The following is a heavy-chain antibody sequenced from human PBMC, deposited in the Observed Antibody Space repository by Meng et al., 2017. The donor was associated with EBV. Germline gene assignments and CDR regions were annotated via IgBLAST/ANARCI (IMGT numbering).Heavy chain of an antibody. CDR2: FLPRLGAP. D-gene: IGHD3-10*01. J-gene: IGHJ4*02. Sequence: QVPLVQSAARAKKPGSSVKVPCKSSGGPFRYYAISWVRQAPGQGLEWLGGFLPRLGAPNYAQKFHGRVKITADESTSTHYMDLSSLRSEDTAIYYCASESGRGYTPDYWGQGTLVTVSS. CDR1: GGPFRYYA. V-gene: IGHV1-69*01. CDR3: ASESGRGYTPDY.